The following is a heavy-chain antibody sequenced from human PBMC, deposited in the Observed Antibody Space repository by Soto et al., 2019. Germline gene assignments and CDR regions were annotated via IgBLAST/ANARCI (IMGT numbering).Heavy chain of an antibody. CDR1: GFTFTTYW. D-gene: IGHD3-3*01. CDR2: IKQDGSEK. Sequence: EVQLVESGGGLVQPGGSLRLSCVASGFTFTTYWMTWVRQAPGKGLEWVANIKQDGSEKYYVDSVKGRFTISRDNAKNSLYLQMNSLRADDTAVYYCGRDWSLDSWGQGTLVTVSS. CDR3: GRDWSLDS. V-gene: IGHV3-7*01. J-gene: IGHJ4*02.